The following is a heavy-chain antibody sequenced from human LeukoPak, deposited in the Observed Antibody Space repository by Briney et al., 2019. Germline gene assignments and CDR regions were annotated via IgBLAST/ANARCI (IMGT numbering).Heavy chain of an antibody. CDR2: IYSGGST. V-gene: IGHV3-53*01. D-gene: IGHD2-2*01. Sequence: GGSLRLSCAASGFTVSSNYMSWVRQAPGKGLEWVSVIYSGGSTYYADSVKGRFTISRDNSKNTLYLQMNGLRAEDTAVYYCARGSSTSSYDYWGQGTLVTVSS. J-gene: IGHJ4*02. CDR1: GFTVSSNY. CDR3: ARGSSTSSYDY.